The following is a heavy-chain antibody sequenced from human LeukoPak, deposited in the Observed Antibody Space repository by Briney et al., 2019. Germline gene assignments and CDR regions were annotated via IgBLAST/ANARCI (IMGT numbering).Heavy chain of an antibody. J-gene: IGHJ4*02. CDR3: ARVEGSYYFDY. D-gene: IGHD3-10*01. CDR1: GGSISSSSYY. V-gene: IGHV4-39*06. Sequence: PSETLSLTCTVSGGSISSSSYYWDWVRQPPGKGLEWIGTIYYTGSTYYNPSLKSRVTISVDTSKNQFTLKLSSVTAADTAVYYCARVEGSYYFDYWGQGTLVTVSS. CDR2: IYYTGST.